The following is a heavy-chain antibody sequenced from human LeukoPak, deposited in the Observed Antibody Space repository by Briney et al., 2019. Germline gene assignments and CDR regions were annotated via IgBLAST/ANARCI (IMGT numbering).Heavy chain of an antibody. J-gene: IGHJ5*02. CDR2: IDYRGST. CDR3: ARRRVGSSSWYRRDWFDP. V-gene: IGHV4-59*12. D-gene: IGHD6-13*01. CDR1: GGSISTYY. Sequence: SETLSLTCTVSGGSISTYYWSWIRQPTAQGLEWIAYIDYRGSTTYNPSLKSRVTISVDTSKNQFSLKLSSVTAADTAVYYCARRRVGSSSWYRRDWFDPCGQGTLVTVSS.